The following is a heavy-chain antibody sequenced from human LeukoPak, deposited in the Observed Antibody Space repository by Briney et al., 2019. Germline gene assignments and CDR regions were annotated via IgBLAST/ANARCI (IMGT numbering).Heavy chain of an antibody. J-gene: IGHJ3*02. D-gene: IGHD4-17*01. Sequence: SETLSLTCAVYGGSFSGYYWSWIRQPPGKGLEWIGEINHSGSTNYNPSLKSRVTISVDTSKNQFSLKLSSVTAADTAVYYCARRTLATADAFDIWGQGTMVTVSS. V-gene: IGHV4-34*01. CDR3: ARRTLATADAFDI. CDR2: INHSGST. CDR1: GGSFSGYY.